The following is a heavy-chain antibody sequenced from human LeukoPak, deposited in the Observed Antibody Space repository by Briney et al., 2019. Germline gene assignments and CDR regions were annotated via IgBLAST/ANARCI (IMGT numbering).Heavy chain of an antibody. CDR3: ARNNGMDV. CDR1: GFTFSNYW. J-gene: IGHJ6*02. Sequence: GGSLRLSCAASGFTFSNYWMYWVRQAPGKGLVWVSRINSDGSRTSYADSVKGRFTISKDNAKNSLYLQMNSLRAEDTALYHCARNNGMDVWGQGTTVIVSS. V-gene: IGHV3-74*01. CDR2: INSDGSRT.